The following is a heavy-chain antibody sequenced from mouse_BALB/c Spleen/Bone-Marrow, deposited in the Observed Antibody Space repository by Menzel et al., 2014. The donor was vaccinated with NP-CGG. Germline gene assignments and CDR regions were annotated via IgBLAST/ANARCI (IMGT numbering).Heavy chain of an antibody. Sequence: VQVVESGPGLVAPSQSLSITCTVSGFSLTSYGVHWVRQPPGKGLEWLGVIWAGGSTNYNSALMSRLSISKDNSKGQVFLKMNSLQTDDTAMYYCARDRGDYVFAYWGQGTLVTVSA. CDR1: GFSLTSYG. V-gene: IGHV2-9*02. D-gene: IGHD2-4*01. J-gene: IGHJ3*01. CDR2: IWAGGST. CDR3: ARDRGDYVFAY.